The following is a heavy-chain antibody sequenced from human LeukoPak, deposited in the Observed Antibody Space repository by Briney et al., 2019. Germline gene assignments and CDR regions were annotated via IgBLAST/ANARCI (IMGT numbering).Heavy chain of an antibody. D-gene: IGHD6-13*01. Sequence: PSETLSLTCTVSGGSISSNYWSWIRQPPGKGLEWIGLLYYTGTTNYNSSLKGRATISAGTSKKYFSLKLTSVTAADTAVYYCASGYYYFMDVWGKGTTVTVSS. CDR3: ASGYYYFMDV. V-gene: IGHV4-59*01. J-gene: IGHJ6*03. CDR1: GGSISSNY. CDR2: LYYTGTT.